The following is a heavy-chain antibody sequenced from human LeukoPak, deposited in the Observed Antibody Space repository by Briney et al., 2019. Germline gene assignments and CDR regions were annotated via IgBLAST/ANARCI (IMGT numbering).Heavy chain of an antibody. CDR1: GLTVSSDY. Sequence: GGSLRLSCAASGLTVSSDYMAWVRQAPGKGLEWISVIYGGGATYYADSVQGRFTISRDTSNNALYLQMISLRVEDTAVYHCARLLPASRHYFDYWGLGTLVTVSS. J-gene: IGHJ4*02. CDR2: IYGGGAT. D-gene: IGHD6-6*01. CDR3: ARLLPASRHYFDY. V-gene: IGHV3-53*01.